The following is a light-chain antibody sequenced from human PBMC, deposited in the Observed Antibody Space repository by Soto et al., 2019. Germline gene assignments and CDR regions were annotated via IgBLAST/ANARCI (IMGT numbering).Light chain of an antibody. CDR2: ADS. V-gene: IGKV3-11*01. Sequence: EIVLTQSPATLSLSPGETATLSCRASQSVSGYIGWYQQKPGQAPRLLIYADSNRATGIPARFSGSGSGTDFTLTISSLEPEDFAVYYCQQRSNWPPFTFGPGTKVYFK. CDR3: QQRSNWPPFT. J-gene: IGKJ3*01. CDR1: QSVSGY.